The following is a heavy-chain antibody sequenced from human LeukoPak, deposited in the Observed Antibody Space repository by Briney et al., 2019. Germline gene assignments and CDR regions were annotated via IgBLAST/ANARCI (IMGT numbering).Heavy chain of an antibody. V-gene: IGHV3-7*01. CDR1: GFTFSSYW. D-gene: IGHD2-2*01. J-gene: IGHJ4*02. Sequence: GESLRLSCAASGFTFSSYWMSWVRQAPGKGLEWVANIKQDGSEKYYVDSVKGRFTISRDNAKNSLYLQMNSLRAEDTAVYYCARDPLYCSSTSCYWGYFDYWGQGTLVTVSS. CDR3: ARDPLYCSSTSCYWGYFDY. CDR2: IKQDGSEK.